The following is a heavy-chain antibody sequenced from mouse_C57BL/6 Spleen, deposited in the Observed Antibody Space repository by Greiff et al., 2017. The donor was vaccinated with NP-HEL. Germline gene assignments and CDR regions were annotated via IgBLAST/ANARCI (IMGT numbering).Heavy chain of an antibody. CDR2: IYPGDGDT. V-gene: IGHV1-82*01. Sequence: QVQLQQSGPELVKPGASVKISCKASGYAFSSSWMNWVKQRPGKGLEWIGRIYPGDGDTNYNGKFKGKATLTADKSSSTAYMQLSSLTSEDSAVYFGARWAWDGGAMDYWGQGTSVTVSS. CDR3: ARWAWDGGAMDY. D-gene: IGHD4-1*01. CDR1: GYAFSSSW. J-gene: IGHJ4*01.